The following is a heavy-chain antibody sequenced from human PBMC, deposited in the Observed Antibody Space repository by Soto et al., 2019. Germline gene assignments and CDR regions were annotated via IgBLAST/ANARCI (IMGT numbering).Heavy chain of an antibody. D-gene: IGHD1-7*01. CDR2: ISFDGSNK. CDR3: AREVMDWKYSDY. Sequence: QVQLVESGGGVVQPGTSLRLSCAASGFIFSNYAMHWVRQAPGKGLEWVAVISFDGSNKYYADSVKGRGTISRDKSHNPLYLQMNSLGGVHTAVYDCAREVMDWKYSDYWREGTRVTVSS. V-gene: IGHV3-30-3*01. J-gene: IGHJ4*02. CDR1: GFIFSNYA.